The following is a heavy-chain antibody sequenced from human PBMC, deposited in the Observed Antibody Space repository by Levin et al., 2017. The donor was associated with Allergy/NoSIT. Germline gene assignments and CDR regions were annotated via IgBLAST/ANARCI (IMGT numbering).Heavy chain of an antibody. V-gene: IGHV4-61*01. CDR3: ARTVDGGNAYNWFDP. J-gene: IGHJ5*02. D-gene: IGHD4-23*01. Sequence: SETLSLTCTVSGGSVSSGSYYWSWIRQPPGKGLEWIGYIYYSGSTNYNPSLKSRVTISVDTSKNQFSLKLSSVTAADTAVYYCARTVDGGNAYNWFDPWGQGTLVTVSS. CDR1: GGSVSSGSYY. CDR2: IYYSGST.